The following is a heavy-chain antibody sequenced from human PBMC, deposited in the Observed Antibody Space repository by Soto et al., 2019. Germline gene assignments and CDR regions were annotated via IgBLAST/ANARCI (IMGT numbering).Heavy chain of an antibody. D-gene: IGHD3-3*01. J-gene: IGHJ6*02. CDR1: GGSISSYY. V-gene: IGHV4-59*01. CDR3: AGDDFWRGYPMRGSGYYYYGLDV. CDR2: IYYSGST. Sequence: SETLSLTCTVSGGSISSYYWSWIRQPPGKGLEWIGYIYYSGSTNYNPSLKSRVTISVDTSNNQFSLKLISVTAADTAVYYCAGDDFWRGYPMRGSGYYYYGLDVWGQGTTVTVSS.